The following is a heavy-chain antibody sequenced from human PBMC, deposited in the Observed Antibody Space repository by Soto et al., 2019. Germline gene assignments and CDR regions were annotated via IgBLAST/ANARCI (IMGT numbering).Heavy chain of an antibody. CDR2: FIPIFNTT. J-gene: IGHJ4*02. Sequence: QVQLVQSGAEVKTPGSSLKVSCTVSGTRFSNYVISWVRQAPGQGLEWLGRFIPIFNTTQYPQKLQGRVTITADKSTNTASLELSSLRFDDTAVYYCAREGRGKKAGYNGLVSLGYWGQGTPVTVSS. CDR1: GTRFSNYV. CDR3: AREGRGKKAGYNGLVSLGY. V-gene: IGHV1-69*06. D-gene: IGHD2-2*02.